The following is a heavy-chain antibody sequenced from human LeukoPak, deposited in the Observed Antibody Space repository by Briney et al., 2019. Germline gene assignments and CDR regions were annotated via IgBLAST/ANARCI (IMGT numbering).Heavy chain of an antibody. V-gene: IGHV4-59*01. J-gene: IGHJ6*02. Sequence: SETLSLTCTVSGGSISSYYWSWIRQPPGKGLEWIGYIYYSGSTNYNPSLKSRVTISVDTSKNQFSLKLSSVTAADTAVYYCARGDWSYYGSGSYYYYGMDVWGQGTTVTVSS. D-gene: IGHD3-10*01. CDR2: IYYSGST. CDR1: GGSISSYY. CDR3: ARGDWSYYGSGSYYYYGMDV.